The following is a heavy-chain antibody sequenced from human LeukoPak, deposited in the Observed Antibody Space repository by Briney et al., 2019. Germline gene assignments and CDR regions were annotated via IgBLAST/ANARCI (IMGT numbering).Heavy chain of an antibody. V-gene: IGHV4-34*01. D-gene: IGHD2-2*01. CDR1: GGSFSGYY. CDR3: ARGASRYCSSTSCPFDY. Sequence: SETLSLTCAVYGGSFSGYYWSWIRQPPGKGREWIGEINHSGSTNYNPSLKSRVTISVDTSKNQFSLKLSSVTAADTAVYYCARGASRYCSSTSCPFDYWGQGTLVTVSS. J-gene: IGHJ4*02. CDR2: INHSGST.